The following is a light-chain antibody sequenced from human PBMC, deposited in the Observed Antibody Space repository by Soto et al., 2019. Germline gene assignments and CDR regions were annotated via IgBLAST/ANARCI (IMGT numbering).Light chain of an antibody. CDR2: DAS. CDR1: QSVSSY. V-gene: IGKV3-11*01. Sequence: EIVLTQSPATLYLSPGERATLSCRASQSVSSYLAWYQQKPGQAPRLLIYDASNRATGVPARFSGSGSGTDFTLTISSLEPEDFAVYYCQQRNSWPPYTFGQGTKVEIK. CDR3: QQRNSWPPYT. J-gene: IGKJ2*01.